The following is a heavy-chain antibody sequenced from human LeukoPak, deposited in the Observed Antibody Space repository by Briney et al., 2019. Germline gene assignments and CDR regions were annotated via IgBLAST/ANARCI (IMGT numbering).Heavy chain of an antibody. CDR2: ISYDGSNK. D-gene: IGHD3-16*02. V-gene: IGHV3-30-3*01. Sequence: GGSLRLSCAASGFTFSSYAIHWVRQAPGKGLEWVAVISYDGSNKYYADSVKGRFTISRDNSKNTLYLQMNSLRAEDTAVYYCARDFDDYVWGSYRPLDYWGQGTLVTVSS. CDR3: ARDFDDYVWGSYRPLDY. J-gene: IGHJ4*02. CDR1: GFTFSSYA.